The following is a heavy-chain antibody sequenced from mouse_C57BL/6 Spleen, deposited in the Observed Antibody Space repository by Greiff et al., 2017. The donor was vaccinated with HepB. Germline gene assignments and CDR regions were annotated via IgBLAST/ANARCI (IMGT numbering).Heavy chain of an antibody. Sequence: VQLVESGPGLVAPSQSLSITCTVSGFSLTSYGVSWVRQPPGKGLEWLGVIWGDGSTNYLSALISRLSLSKDNSKSQVILKLNSLQTDDTATYYCAKQGAYYGSSYAWFAYWGQGTLVTVSA. V-gene: IGHV2-3*01. CDR2: IWGDGST. D-gene: IGHD1-1*01. CDR1: GFSLTSYG. J-gene: IGHJ3*01. CDR3: AKQGAYYGSSYAWFAY.